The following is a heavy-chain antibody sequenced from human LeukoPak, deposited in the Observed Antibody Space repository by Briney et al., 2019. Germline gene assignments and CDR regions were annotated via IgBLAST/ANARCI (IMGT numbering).Heavy chain of an antibody. CDR1: GGSISSGSYY. V-gene: IGHV4-61*02. CDR2: IYTSGST. CDR3: ARSIVVVPANIFDY. D-gene: IGHD2-2*01. Sequence: SETLSLTCTVSGGSISSGSYYWSWIRQPAGKGLEWIGRIYTSGSTNYNPSPKSRVTISVDTSKNQFSLKLSSVTAADTAVYYCARSIVVVPANIFDYWGQGTLVTVSS. J-gene: IGHJ4*02.